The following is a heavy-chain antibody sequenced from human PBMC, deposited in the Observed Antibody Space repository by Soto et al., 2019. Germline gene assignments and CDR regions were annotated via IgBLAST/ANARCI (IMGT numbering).Heavy chain of an antibody. CDR2: ISSSSSTI. D-gene: IGHD6-19*01. J-gene: IGHJ5*02. CDR3: ARDSSGWLNWFDP. CDR1: GFTFRSYN. Sequence: GGAPRISPAAPGFTFRSYNMNWGRPAPGKGLEWVSYISSSSSTIYYADSVKGRFTISRDNAKNSLYLQMNSLRDEDTAVYYCARDSSGWLNWFDPWGQGTLVTVSS. V-gene: IGHV3-48*02.